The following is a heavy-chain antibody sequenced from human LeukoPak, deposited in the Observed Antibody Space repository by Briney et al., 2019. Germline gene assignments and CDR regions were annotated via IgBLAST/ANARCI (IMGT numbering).Heavy chain of an antibody. J-gene: IGHJ4*02. Sequence: SETLSLTCTVSGGSIRSYYWSWIRQPPGKGLEWIGYIYYTGSTNYNPSLKSRVAISVDTSKNQFSLNLISVTAADTAVYYCARVLPYSSGWGVDYWGQGALVTVSS. CDR2: IYYTGST. D-gene: IGHD6-19*01. V-gene: IGHV4-59*01. CDR1: GGSIRSYY. CDR3: ARVLPYSSGWGVDY.